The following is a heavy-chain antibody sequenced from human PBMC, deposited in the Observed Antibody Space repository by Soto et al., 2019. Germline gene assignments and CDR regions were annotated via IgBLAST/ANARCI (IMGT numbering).Heavy chain of an antibody. D-gene: IGHD2-15*01. CDR1: GYTFTSYY. CDR2: INPSGGST. V-gene: IGHV1-46*03. Sequence: ASVKVSCKASGYTFTSYYMHWVRQAPGQGLEWMGIINPSGGSTSYAQKFQGRVTMTRDTSTSTAYMELSSLRSEDTAVYYCARGYCSGGSCYSPAFDIWGQGTMVTVSS. CDR3: ARGYCSGGSCYSPAFDI. J-gene: IGHJ3*02.